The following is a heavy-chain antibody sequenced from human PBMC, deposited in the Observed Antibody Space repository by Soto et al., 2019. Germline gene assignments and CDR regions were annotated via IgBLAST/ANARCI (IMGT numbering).Heavy chain of an antibody. CDR3: ARVTKARFLSYVSGYYGMHV. CDR2: IIPMFDAA. J-gene: IGHJ6*02. Sequence: SVKVSCNASGGTFTNHAITWGRQSPGQGLEWMGEIIPMFDAAKYAQKFQGRVKISADESTSTAYMELSSLKSEDTAVYFCARVTKARFLSYVSGYYGMHVWGQGTTVNVSS. V-gene: IGHV1-69*13. CDR1: GGTFTNHA. D-gene: IGHD1-1*01.